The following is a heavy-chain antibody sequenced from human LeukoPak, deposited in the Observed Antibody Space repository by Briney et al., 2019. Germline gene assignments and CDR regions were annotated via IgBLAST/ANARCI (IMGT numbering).Heavy chain of an antibody. CDR3: AKDIGGGLFDY. J-gene: IGHJ4*02. CDR2: ISWNSGSI. CDR1: GFTFDDYA. Sequence: PGGSLRLSCAASGFTFDDYAMHWVRQAPGKGLEWVSGISWNSGSIGYADSVKGRFTISRDNAKNSLYLQMNSLRAEDTALYYCAKDIGGGLFDYWGRGTLVTVSS. V-gene: IGHV3-9*01. D-gene: IGHD3-16*01.